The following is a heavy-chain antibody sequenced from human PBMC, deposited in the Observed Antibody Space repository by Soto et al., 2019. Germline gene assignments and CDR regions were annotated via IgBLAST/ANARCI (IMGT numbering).Heavy chain of an antibody. Sequence: GGSLRLSCAASGFTFRSYAMSWVRQAPGKGLEWVSGISGSGDGTYYADSMKGRFTISRDNSKNMLYLQMNSLRAEDTAVYYCAKESGGCSSTTCYAYYYYYVDVWGKGTTVTVSS. CDR3: AKESGGCSSTTCYAYYYYYVDV. J-gene: IGHJ6*03. D-gene: IGHD2-2*01. CDR1: GFTFRSYA. V-gene: IGHV3-23*01. CDR2: ISGSGDGT.